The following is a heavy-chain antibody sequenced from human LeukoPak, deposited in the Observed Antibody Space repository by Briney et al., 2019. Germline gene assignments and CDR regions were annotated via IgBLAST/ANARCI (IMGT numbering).Heavy chain of an antibody. CDR1: GGSFSGYY. V-gene: IGHV4-34*01. CDR2: INHSGST. J-gene: IGHJ5*02. CDR3: ASSPRVYRLLLQEHWFDP. D-gene: IGHD3-22*01. Sequence: SETLSLTCAVYGGSFSGYYWSWIRQPPGKGLEWIGEINHSGSTNYNPSLKSRVTISVDTSKNQFSLNLSSVTAADTAVYYCASSPRVYRLLLQEHWFDPWGQGTLVTVSS.